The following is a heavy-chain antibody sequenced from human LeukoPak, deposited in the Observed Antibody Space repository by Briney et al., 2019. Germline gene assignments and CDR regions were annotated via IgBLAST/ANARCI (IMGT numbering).Heavy chain of an antibody. J-gene: IGHJ4*02. V-gene: IGHV4-31*03. CDR3: ARGPRYYDILTGYYNRRLVDY. Sequence: PSQTLSLTCTVSGGSISSGGYYWSWIRQHPGKGLEWIGYIYYSGSTYYNPSLKSRVTISVDTSKNQFSLKLSSVTAADTAVYYCARGPRYYDILTGYYNRRLVDYWGQGTLVTVSS. D-gene: IGHD3-9*01. CDR1: GGSISSGGYY. CDR2: IYYSGST.